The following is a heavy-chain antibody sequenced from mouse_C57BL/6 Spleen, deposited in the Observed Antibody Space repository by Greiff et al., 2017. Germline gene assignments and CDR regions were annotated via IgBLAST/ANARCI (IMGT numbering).Heavy chain of an antibody. V-gene: IGHV7-3*01. CDR1: GFTFTDYY. Sequence: DVMLVESGGGLVQPGGSLSLSCAASGFTFTDYYMSWVRQPPGKALEWLGFIRNKANGYTTEYSASVKGRFTISRDNSQSILYLQMNALRAEDSATYYCARYRTVVASYYFDYWGQGTTLTVSS. J-gene: IGHJ2*01. CDR2: IRNKANGYTT. CDR3: ARYRTVVASYYFDY. D-gene: IGHD1-1*01.